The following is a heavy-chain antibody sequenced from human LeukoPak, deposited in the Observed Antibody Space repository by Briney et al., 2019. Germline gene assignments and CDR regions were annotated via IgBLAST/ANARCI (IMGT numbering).Heavy chain of an antibody. Sequence: SVKVSCKASGGTFSSYAISWVRQAPGQGLEWMGGIIPIFGTANYAQKFQGRVTITADESTSTAYMELSSLRSEDTAVYYCARIEMVTGTENYWGQGTLVTVSS. CDR1: GGTFSSYA. V-gene: IGHV1-69*13. CDR2: IIPIFGTA. D-gene: IGHD5-24*01. J-gene: IGHJ4*02. CDR3: ARIEMVTGTENY.